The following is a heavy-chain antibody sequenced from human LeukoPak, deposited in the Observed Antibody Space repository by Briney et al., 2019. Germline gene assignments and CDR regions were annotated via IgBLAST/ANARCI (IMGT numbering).Heavy chain of an antibody. CDR1: GFTFTSSA. CDR2: IVVGSGNT. D-gene: IGHD3-16*01. Sequence: SVKVSCKASGFTFTSSAMQWVRQARGQRLEWIGWIVVGSGNTNYAQKFQERVTITRDMSTSTAYMELSSLRSGDTAVYYCAAGWSRLYYYYGMDVWGQGTTVTVSS. CDR3: AAGWSRLYYYYGMDV. V-gene: IGHV1-58*02. J-gene: IGHJ6*02.